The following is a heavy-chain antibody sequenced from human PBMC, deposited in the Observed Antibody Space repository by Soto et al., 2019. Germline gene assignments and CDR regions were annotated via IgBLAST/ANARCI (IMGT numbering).Heavy chain of an antibody. V-gene: IGHV3-33*01. CDR1: GFTFSSYG. Sequence: QVQLVESGGGVVQPGRSLRLSCAASGFTFSSYGMHWVRQAPGKGLESVAVIWYDGSNKYYADSVKGRFTISRDNSKNTLYLQMNSLRAEDTAVYYCARDYCSGGSCYWDYWGQGTLVTVSS. J-gene: IGHJ4*02. D-gene: IGHD2-15*01. CDR3: ARDYCSGGSCYWDY. CDR2: IWYDGSNK.